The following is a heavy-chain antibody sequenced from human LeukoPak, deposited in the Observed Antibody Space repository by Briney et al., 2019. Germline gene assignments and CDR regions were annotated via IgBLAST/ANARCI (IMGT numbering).Heavy chain of an antibody. J-gene: IGHJ5*02. D-gene: IGHD3-10*01. CDR1: GGSISSSNW. V-gene: IGHV4-4*02. Sequence: PSETLSLTCAVSGGSISSSNWWSLVRQPPGKGLEWIGEIYHSGSTNYNPSLKSRVTISVDTSKNQFSLKLSSVTAADTAVYYCARHPSILLWSSNNWFDPWGQGTLVTVSS. CDR2: IYHSGST. CDR3: ARHPSILLWSSNNWFDP.